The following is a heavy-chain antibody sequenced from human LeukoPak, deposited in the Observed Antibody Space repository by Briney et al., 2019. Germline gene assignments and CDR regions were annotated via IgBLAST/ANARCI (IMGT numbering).Heavy chain of an antibody. CDR3: ARDSAGLLTYWDLGYCYYGMYV. D-gene: IGHD1-7*01. CDR2: INAYNGNT. Sequence: ASVKVSCKASGYTFTSYGISWVRQAPGQGLEWMGWINAYNGNTNYAQKLQGRVTMTTDTSTSTAYMELRSLRSDDTAVYYCARDSAGLLTYWDLGYCYYGMYVWGRGTTVIVS. J-gene: IGHJ6*02. CDR1: GYTFTSYG. V-gene: IGHV1-18*01.